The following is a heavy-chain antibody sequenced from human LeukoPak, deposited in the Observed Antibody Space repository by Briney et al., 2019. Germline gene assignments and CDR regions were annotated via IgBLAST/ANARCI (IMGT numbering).Heavy chain of an antibody. CDR2: ISWNSGSI. CDR1: GFTFDDYA. CDR3: AKGTSSGWLYNWFGP. J-gene: IGHJ5*02. V-gene: IGHV3-9*01. Sequence: GRSLRLSCAASGFTFDDYAMHWVRQAPGKGLEWVSGISWNSGSIGYADSVKGRFTISRDNAKNSLYSQMTSLTTEDEAFYYCAKGTSSGWLYNWFGPWGQGTLVTVS. D-gene: IGHD6-19*01.